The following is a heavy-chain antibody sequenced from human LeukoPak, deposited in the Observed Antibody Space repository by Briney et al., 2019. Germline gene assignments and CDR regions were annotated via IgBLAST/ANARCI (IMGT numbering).Heavy chain of an antibody. Sequence: SETLFLTCTVSGGSISSDYWSWIRQPAGKGLEWIGRIYTNESTNHNPSLKSRVTMSVDSSKNQLSLKMISVTDADTAVYYCARGVRRGITIFGVVGGWFDPWGQGTLVTVSS. J-gene: IGHJ5*02. CDR3: ARGVRRGITIFGVVGGWFDP. D-gene: IGHD3-3*01. CDR2: IYTNEST. CDR1: GGSISSDY. V-gene: IGHV4-4*07.